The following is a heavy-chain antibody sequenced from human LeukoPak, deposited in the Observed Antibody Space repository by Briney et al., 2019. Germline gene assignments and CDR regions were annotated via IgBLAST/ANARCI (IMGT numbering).Heavy chain of an antibody. CDR3: AFHVDCSGGSCYEAPFDY. J-gene: IGHJ4*02. V-gene: IGHV3-7*03. CDR1: GFTFSSYW. Sequence: PGGSLRLSCAASGFTFSSYWMSWVRQAPGKGLEWVANIKQDGSEKYYVDSVKGRFTISRDNAKNSLYLQMNSLKTEDTAVYYCAFHVDCSGGSCYEAPFDYWGQGTLVTVSS. CDR2: IKQDGSEK. D-gene: IGHD2-15*01.